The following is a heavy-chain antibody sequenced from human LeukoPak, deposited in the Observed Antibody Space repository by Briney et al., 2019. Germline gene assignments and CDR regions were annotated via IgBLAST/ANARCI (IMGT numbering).Heavy chain of an antibody. D-gene: IGHD6-6*01. CDR2: INPNSGGT. V-gene: IGHV1-2*02. Sequence: ASVKVSCKASEYTFTGYYIHWVRQAPGQGLEWMGWINPNSGGTNYAQKFLGRVTMTRNTSISTAYMELSSLRSEDTAVYYCARGEYSSSSDDYWGQGTLVTVSS. CDR3: ARGEYSSSSDDY. CDR1: EYTFTGYY. J-gene: IGHJ4*02.